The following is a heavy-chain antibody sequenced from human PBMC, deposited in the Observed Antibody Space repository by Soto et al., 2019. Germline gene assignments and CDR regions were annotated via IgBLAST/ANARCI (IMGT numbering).Heavy chain of an antibody. CDR1: GYTFSDYA. V-gene: IGHV1-3*01. Sequence: ASVKVSCKASGYTFSDYAMHWVRQAPGQRPEWMGWLNVENGDSKQSQKFQGRVTLTRETSATTAHMELSSLRTEDTAVDYCARDGWVTMCHFAFWGQGTTVTVSS. CDR2: LNVENGDS. CDR3: ARDGWVTMCHFAF. D-gene: IGHD4-17*01. J-gene: IGHJ6*02.